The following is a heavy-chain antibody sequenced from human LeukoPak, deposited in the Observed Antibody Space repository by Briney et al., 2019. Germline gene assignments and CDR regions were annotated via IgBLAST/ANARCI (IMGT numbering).Heavy chain of an antibody. CDR2: ISYDGSNK. J-gene: IGHJ4*02. V-gene: IGHV3-30*04. Sequence: PGGSLRLSCAASGFTFSNYAMHWVRQAPGKGLEWVAVISYDGSNKYYADSVKGRFTISRDNSKNTLYLQMNSLRAEDTAVYYCAKDIGSYYDYWGQGILVTVSS. D-gene: IGHD3-10*01. CDR3: AKDIGSYYDY. CDR1: GFTFSNYA.